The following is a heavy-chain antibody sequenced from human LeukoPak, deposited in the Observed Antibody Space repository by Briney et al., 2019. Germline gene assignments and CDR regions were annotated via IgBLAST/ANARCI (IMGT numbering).Heavy chain of an antibody. V-gene: IGHV3-30*02. CDR2: IRYDGSNK. CDR1: GFTFSSYG. D-gene: IGHD2-2*02. CDR3: ANGAIIVVVPAAIPDFQH. Sequence: GGXLRLSCAASGFTFSSYGMHWVRQAPGKGLEWVAFIRYDGSNKYYADSVKGRFTISRDDSKNTLYLQMNSLRAEDTAVYYCANGAIIVVVPAAIPDFQHWGQGTLVTVSS. J-gene: IGHJ1*01.